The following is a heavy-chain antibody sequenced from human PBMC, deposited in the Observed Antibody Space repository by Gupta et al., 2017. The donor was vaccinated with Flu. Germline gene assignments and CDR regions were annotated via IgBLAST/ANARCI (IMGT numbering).Heavy chain of an antibody. CDR2: IIPIFGTA. D-gene: IGHD6-19*01. V-gene: IGHV1-69*01. Sequence: EWMGGIIPIFGTANYAQKFQGRVTITADESTSTAYMELSSLRSEDTAVYYCARDRSGLGVIAVAGTIRGFDYWGQGTLVTVSS. CDR3: ARDRSGLGVIAVAGTIRGFDY. J-gene: IGHJ4*02.